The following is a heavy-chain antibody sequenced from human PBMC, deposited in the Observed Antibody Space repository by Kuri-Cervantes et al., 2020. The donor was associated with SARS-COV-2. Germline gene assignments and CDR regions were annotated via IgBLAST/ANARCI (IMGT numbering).Heavy chain of an antibody. Sequence: GGSLRLSCAASGFTVNSYYINWVRQAPGKGLEWVSVIFTDDKTYYADSVKDRVNMSRDNFRNTVFLQINSVRADDTAVYYCARGNVAVAGDAFDVWGHGTVVTVSS. D-gene: IGHD6-19*01. CDR2: IFTDDKT. V-gene: IGHV3-66*01. CDR3: ARGNVAVAGDAFDV. CDR1: GFTVNSYY. J-gene: IGHJ3*01.